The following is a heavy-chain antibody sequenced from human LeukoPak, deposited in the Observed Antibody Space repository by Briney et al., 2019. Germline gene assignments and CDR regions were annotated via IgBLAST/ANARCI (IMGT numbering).Heavy chain of an antibody. D-gene: IGHD6-13*01. Sequence: GGALRLSCAASGFTFYRYWMSWVRQAPGKGLEWVANIKHDESETHYVDSVKGRFTISRDNAKNSVHLQMSRLRGEDTAVYYCARWMGIAAAGGFHYWAQGILVTVSS. CDR2: IKHDESET. V-gene: IGHV3-7*01. CDR3: ARWMGIAAAGGFHY. CDR1: GFTFYRYW. J-gene: IGHJ4*02.